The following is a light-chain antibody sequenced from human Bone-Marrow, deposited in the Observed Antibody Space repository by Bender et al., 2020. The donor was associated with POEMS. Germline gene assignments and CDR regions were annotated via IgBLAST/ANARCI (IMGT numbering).Light chain of an antibody. V-gene: IGLV1-36*01. Sequence: QSVVTQPPSLSEAPRQRVTISCSGSSSNIGNHGVNWYQQLPGEPPKLLIYYVDLLTPGVSDRFSASKSGTSASLGINERQYENDASYYCSTWADSLSGWVFGGGTNLIFL. J-gene: IGLJ3*02. CDR2: YVD. CDR1: SSNIGNHG. CDR3: STWADSLSGWV.